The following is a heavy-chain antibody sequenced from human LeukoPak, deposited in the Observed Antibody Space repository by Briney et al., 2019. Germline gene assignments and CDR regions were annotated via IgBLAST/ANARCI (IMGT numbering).Heavy chain of an antibody. CDR1: GYTFTSYY. CDR2: INPHSGGT. V-gene: IGHV1-2*02. J-gene: IGHJ4*02. D-gene: IGHD1-7*01. Sequence: ASVKVSCKASGYTFTSYYMHWVRQAPGQGLEWMGWINPHSGGTNYAQKFQGRVTMTGDTSISTAYMQLSRLRSDDTAVYYCARGGLELRKGFDYWGQGTLVTVSS. CDR3: ARGGLELRKGFDY.